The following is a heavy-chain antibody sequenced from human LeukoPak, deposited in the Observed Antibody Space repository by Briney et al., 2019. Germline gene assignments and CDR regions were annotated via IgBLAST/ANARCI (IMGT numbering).Heavy chain of an antibody. CDR3: ARRYCTNGVCYHDRGAFDI. J-gene: IGHJ3*02. Sequence: SSVKVSCKTSGGTFSSDIISWVRQAPGQGLEWMGEIIPIFSTTNYAQKFQGRVTITADKSTSTAYMELSSLRSEDTAMYYCARRYCTNGVCYHDRGAFDIWGQGTMVTVSS. D-gene: IGHD2-8*01. CDR2: IIPIFSTT. CDR1: GGTFSSDI. V-gene: IGHV1-69*06.